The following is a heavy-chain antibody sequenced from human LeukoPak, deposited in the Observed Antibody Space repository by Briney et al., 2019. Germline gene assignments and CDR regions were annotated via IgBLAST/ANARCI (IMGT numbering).Heavy chain of an antibody. CDR3: ARDTRYYYDSSAYYRSDAFDI. Sequence: ASVKVSCKASGYTFTGYYIHWVRQAPGRELEWMGWINPNSGGTNYAQKFQGRVTMTRDTSISTAYMELSRLRSDDAAVYYCARDTRYYYDSSAYYRSDAFDIWGQGTMVTVSS. CDR2: INPNSGGT. D-gene: IGHD3-22*01. CDR1: GYTFTGYY. J-gene: IGHJ3*02. V-gene: IGHV1-2*02.